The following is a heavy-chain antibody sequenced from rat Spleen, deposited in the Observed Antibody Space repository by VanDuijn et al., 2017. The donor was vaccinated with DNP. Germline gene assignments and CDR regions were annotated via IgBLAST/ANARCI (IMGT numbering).Heavy chain of an antibody. D-gene: IGHD1-7*01. CDR2: ISYSGGI. J-gene: IGHJ2*01. CDR1: GYSITSNY. Sequence: EVQLQESGPGLVKPSQSLSLTCSVTGYSITSNYWGWIRKFPGNKLEYIGHISYSGGINYNPSLKSRISITSDTSKNHFFLHLNSVTTEDTATYYCAIWTKYFDYWGQGVMVTVSS. V-gene: IGHV3-1*01. CDR3: AIWTKYFDY.